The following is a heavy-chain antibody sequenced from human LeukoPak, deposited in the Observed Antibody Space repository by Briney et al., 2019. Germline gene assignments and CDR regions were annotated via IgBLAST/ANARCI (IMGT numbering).Heavy chain of an antibody. J-gene: IGHJ3*02. CDR1: GFTFSSYG. V-gene: IGHV3-30*03. Sequence: QPGGSLRLSCAASGFTFSSYGMHWVRQAPGKGLEWVAVISYDGSNKYYADSVKGRLTIARDNAKNSLYLQMNSLRAEDTAVYYCARGDYYGSGSYYHDAFDIWGQGTMVTVSS. D-gene: IGHD3-10*01. CDR2: ISYDGSNK. CDR3: ARGDYYGSGSYYHDAFDI.